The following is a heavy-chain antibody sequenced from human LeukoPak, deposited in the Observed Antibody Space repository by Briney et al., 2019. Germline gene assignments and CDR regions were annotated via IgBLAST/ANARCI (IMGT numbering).Heavy chain of an antibody. V-gene: IGHV3-7*03. CDR1: GFTFSSYA. J-gene: IGHJ3*01. D-gene: IGHD6-6*01. CDR3: ARSSYSSSSSV. Sequence: GGSLRLSCAASGFTFSSYAMTWVRQAPGKGLEWVASINSDGSEGYYADVVKGRFTISRDNAKNSLYLQINSLRAEDTAVYYCARSSYSSSSSVWGQGTMVTVSS. CDR2: INSDGSEG.